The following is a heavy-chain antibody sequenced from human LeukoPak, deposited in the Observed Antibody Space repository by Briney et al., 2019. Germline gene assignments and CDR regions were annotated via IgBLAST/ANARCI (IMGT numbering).Heavy chain of an antibody. J-gene: IGHJ6*02. CDR1: GGTFSSYA. CDR2: IIPIFGTA. D-gene: IGHD2-15*01. CDR3: ARESGTYCSGGSCYSNPSPFYYYGMDV. V-gene: IGHV1-69*13. Sequence: SVKVSCKASGGTFSSYAISWVRQAPGQGLEWMGGIIPIFGTANYAQKFQGRVTITADESTSTAYMELSSLRSEDTAVYYCARESGTYCSGGSCYSNPSPFYYYGMDVWGQGTTVTVSS.